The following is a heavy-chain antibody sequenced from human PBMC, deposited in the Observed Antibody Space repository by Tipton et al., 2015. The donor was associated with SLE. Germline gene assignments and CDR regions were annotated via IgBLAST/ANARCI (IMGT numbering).Heavy chain of an antibody. J-gene: IGHJ3*02. V-gene: IGHV1-18*01. Sequence: QLVQSGAEVKKPGASVKVSCKASGYTFTSYGISWVRQAPGQGLEWMGWISAYNGNTNYAQKLQGRVTMTTDTSTSTAYMELSSLRSEDTAVYYCARHPIDILTGYSLRAFDIWGQGTMVTVSS. D-gene: IGHD3-9*01. CDR3: ARHPIDILTGYSLRAFDI. CDR2: ISAYNGNT. CDR1: GYTFTSYG.